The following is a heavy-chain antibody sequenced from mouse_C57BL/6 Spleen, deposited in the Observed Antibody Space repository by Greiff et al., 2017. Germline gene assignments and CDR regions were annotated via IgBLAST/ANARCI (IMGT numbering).Heavy chain of an antibody. CDR3: SRSDYYGSSPWYFDV. V-gene: IGHV1-82*01. D-gene: IGHD1-1*01. CDR1: GYAFSSSW. Sequence: QVQLQQSGPELVKPGASVKISCKASGYAFSSSWMNWVKQRPGKGLEWIGGIYPGDGDTNYNGKFKGKATLTADKSSSTAYMQLSSLTSEDSAVYFCSRSDYYGSSPWYFDVWGTGTTVTVSS. CDR2: IYPGDGDT. J-gene: IGHJ1*03.